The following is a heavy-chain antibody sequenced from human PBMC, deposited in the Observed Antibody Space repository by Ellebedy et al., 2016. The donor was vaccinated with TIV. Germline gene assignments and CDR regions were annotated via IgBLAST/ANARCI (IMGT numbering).Heavy chain of an antibody. J-gene: IGHJ3*02. V-gene: IGHV1-69*04. CDR2: IIPILGIA. Sequence: SVKVSCXASGGTFSSYAISWVRQAPGQGLEWMGRIIPILGIANYAQKFQGRVTITADKSTSTAYMELSSLRSEDTAVYYCARDGPARLSAFDIWGQGTMVTVSS. CDR3: ARDGPARLSAFDI. CDR1: GGTFSSYA.